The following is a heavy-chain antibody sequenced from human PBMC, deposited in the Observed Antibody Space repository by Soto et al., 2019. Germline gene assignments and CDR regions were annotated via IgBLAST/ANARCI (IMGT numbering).Heavy chain of an antibody. Sequence: SETLSLTCAVSGGSFSSSDWWSWVRQPPGKGLEWIGQIYHGESTNYNPSLWNRVTISVDKSKNQFSLRLTSVTAADTAVYYCAKNFNWGSAFDIWGQGTMVTVSS. J-gene: IGHJ3*02. V-gene: IGHV4-4*02. CDR3: AKNFNWGSAFDI. CDR2: IYHGEST. CDR1: GGSFSSSDW. D-gene: IGHD7-27*01.